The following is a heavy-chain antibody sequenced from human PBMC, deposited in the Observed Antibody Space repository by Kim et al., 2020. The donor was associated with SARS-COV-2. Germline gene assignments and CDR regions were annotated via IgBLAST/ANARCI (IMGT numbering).Heavy chain of an antibody. J-gene: IGHJ4*02. CDR2: ISYDGSNK. D-gene: IGHD6-6*01. CDR3: ARDSVEPSIAAPDY. V-gene: IGHV3-30-3*01. CDR1: GFTFSSYA. Sequence: GGSLRLSCAASGFTFSSYAMHWVRQAPGKGLEWVAVISYDGSNKYYADSVKGRFTISRDNSKNTLYLQMNSLRAEDTAVYYCARDSVEPSIAAPDYWGQG.